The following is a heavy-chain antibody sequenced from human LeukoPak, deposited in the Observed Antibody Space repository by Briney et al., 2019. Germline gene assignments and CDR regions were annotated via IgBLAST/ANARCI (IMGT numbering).Heavy chain of an antibody. Sequence: GSLRLSCAASAFTFSSFGMHWVRQAPGKGLEWVAVIWYDGSNKYYAVSVEGRFTIARDNSKNTLYLQMNILRSEDTAVYYCARDRETWYFDFWGQGTLVTVSS. V-gene: IGHV3-33*08. CDR1: AFTFSSFG. J-gene: IGHJ4*02. CDR3: ARDRETWYFDF. CDR2: IWYDGSNK.